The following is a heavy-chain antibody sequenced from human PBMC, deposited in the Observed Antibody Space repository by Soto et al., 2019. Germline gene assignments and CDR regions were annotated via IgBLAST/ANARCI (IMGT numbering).Heavy chain of an antibody. Sequence: PSETLSLTCTVSGGSISSYYWSWIRQPPGKGLEWIGYIYYSGSTNYNPSLKSRVTISVDTSKNQFSLKLSSVTAADTAVYYCARGIQLWSYYFDYWGQGTLVTVS. J-gene: IGHJ4*02. CDR2: IYYSGST. CDR3: ARGIQLWSYYFDY. CDR1: GGSISSYY. V-gene: IGHV4-59*01. D-gene: IGHD5-18*01.